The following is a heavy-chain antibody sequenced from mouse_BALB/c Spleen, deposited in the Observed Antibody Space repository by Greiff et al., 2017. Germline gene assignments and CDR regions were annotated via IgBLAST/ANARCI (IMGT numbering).Heavy chain of an antibody. CDR3: ARGGGNYAMDY. CDR1: GYTFTDYA. J-gene: IGHJ4*01. V-gene: IGHV1-67*01. Sequence: QGQLKESGPELVRPGVSVKISCKGSGYTFTDYAMHWVKQSHAKSLEWIGVISTYYGNTNYNQKFKGKATMTVDKSSSTAYMELARLTSEDSAIYYCARGGGNYAMDYWGQGTSVTVSS. CDR2: ISTYYGNT.